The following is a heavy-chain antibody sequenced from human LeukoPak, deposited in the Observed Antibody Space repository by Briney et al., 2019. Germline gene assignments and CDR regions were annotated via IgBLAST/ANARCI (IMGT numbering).Heavy chain of an antibody. Sequence: SETLSLTCTVSGGSISSGSYYWSWIRQPAGKGLEWIGRIYTSGSTNYNPSLKSRVTISVDTSKNQFSLKLNSVTVADTAMYYCARGESSSSPLYYYYYYMDVWGKGTTVTVSS. D-gene: IGHD6-6*01. CDR2: IYTSGST. CDR1: GGSISSGSYY. J-gene: IGHJ6*03. V-gene: IGHV4-61*02. CDR3: ARGESSSSPLYYYYYYMDV.